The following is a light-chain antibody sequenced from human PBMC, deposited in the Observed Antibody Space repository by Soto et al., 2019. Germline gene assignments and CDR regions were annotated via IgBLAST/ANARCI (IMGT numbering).Light chain of an antibody. J-gene: IGLJ2*01. CDR1: SSDVGAYSY. CDR2: DVT. V-gene: IGLV2-14*03. CDR3: SSYTSSSTL. Sequence: QSALTQPASVSGSPGQSITISCTGTSSDVGAYSYVSWYQQHPGKAPKLIIYDVTYRPAGVSNRFSGSKSGNTASLTISGLQAEDEADYYFSSYTSSSTLFGGGTKLTVL.